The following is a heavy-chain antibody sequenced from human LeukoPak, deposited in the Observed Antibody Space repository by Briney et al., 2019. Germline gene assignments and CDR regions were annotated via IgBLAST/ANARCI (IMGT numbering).Heavy chain of an antibody. Sequence: SQTLSLTCAISGDSVSSNSAAWNWIRQSPSRGLEWLGRTYYRSKWYNDYAVSVKSRITINPDTSKNQFSLQLNSVTPEDTAVYYCASARYSSGWYLGYAFDIWGQGTMVTVSS. CDR3: ASARYSSGWYLGYAFDI. CDR2: TYYRSKWYN. CDR1: GDSVSSNSAA. J-gene: IGHJ3*02. V-gene: IGHV6-1*01. D-gene: IGHD6-19*01.